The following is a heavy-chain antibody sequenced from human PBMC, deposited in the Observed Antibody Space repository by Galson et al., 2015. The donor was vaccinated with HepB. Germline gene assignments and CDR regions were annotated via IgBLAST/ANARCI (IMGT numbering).Heavy chain of an antibody. V-gene: IGHV1-18*04. CDR2: ISAYNGNT. CDR1: GYTFTSYG. Sequence: SVKVSCKASGYTFTSYGISWVRQAPGQGLEWMGWISAYNGNTNYAQKLQGRVTMTTDTSTSTAYMELRSLRSDDTAVYYCARGQGRNYYDSSGYYPFNYYYYYGMDVWGQGTTVTVSS. D-gene: IGHD3-22*01. CDR3: ARGQGRNYYDSSGYYPFNYYYYYGMDV. J-gene: IGHJ6*02.